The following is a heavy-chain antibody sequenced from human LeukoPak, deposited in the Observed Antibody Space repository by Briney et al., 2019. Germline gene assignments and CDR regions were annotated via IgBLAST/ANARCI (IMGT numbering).Heavy chain of an antibody. CDR1: GYTFTNYD. V-gene: IGHV1-8*01. CDR2: MNPNSGNT. D-gene: IGHD5-12*01. Sequence: GASVKVSCKASGYTFTNYDINWVRQATGQGLEWMGWMNPNSGNTDYAQKFQGRVTMTRNTSISTAYMELRSLVSEDTAVYYCARGTGSWLRLTRWFDPWGQGTLVTVTS. J-gene: IGHJ5*02. CDR3: ARGTGSWLRLTRWFDP.